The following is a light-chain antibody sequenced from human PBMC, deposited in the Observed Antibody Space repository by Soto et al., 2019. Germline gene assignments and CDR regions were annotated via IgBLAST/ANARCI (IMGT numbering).Light chain of an antibody. Sequence: DIRMTQSPSSLSASVGDRVTTTCRASQSISRALNWYQQRPGKAPGLLIFGVSNLQSGVPPRFSGSGSGTDFTLTISSLQPEDFATYFCQQSFSTPRTFGQGTKVDIK. CDR1: QSISRA. CDR3: QQSFSTPRT. CDR2: GVS. V-gene: IGKV1-39*01. J-gene: IGKJ1*01.